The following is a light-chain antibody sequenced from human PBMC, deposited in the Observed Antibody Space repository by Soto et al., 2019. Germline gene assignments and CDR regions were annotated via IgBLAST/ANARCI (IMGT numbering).Light chain of an antibody. J-gene: IGKJ1*01. V-gene: IGKV3-20*01. Sequence: EIVLTQSPGTLSLSPGERATLSCGASQRITANYLAWYQQKPGQAPRLLIYGASTRATGIPDRFSGSGSGTDFTLTISRLEPEDFAVYYCQQYGSSPRTFGKGTKVEIK. CDR1: QRITANY. CDR2: GAS. CDR3: QQYGSSPRT.